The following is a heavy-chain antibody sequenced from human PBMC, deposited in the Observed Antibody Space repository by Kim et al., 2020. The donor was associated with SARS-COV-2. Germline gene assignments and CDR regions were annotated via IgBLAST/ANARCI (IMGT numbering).Heavy chain of an antibody. D-gene: IGHD6-13*01. Sequence: YAASVKGRFTVSRDNSKNMLYLEMTSLRAEDTALYYCVKRGYSSTSSFDYWGQGTLVTVSS. CDR3: VKRGYSSTSSFDY. V-gene: IGHV3-74*01. J-gene: IGHJ4*02.